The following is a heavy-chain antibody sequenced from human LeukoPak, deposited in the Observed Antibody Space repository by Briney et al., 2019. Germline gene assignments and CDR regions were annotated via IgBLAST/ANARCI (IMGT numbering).Heavy chain of an antibody. CDR1: GYTLPELS. V-gene: IGHV1-24*01. D-gene: IGHD6-6*01. Sequence: ASVNVSCKVSGYTLPELSMHWVRQAPGKGREWVGGFDPEDSETIYAQKFQGRVTMTEDTSTDTAYMELSSLRSEDTAVYYCATDRIGYSSSRAFDIWGQGTRVTVSS. CDR3: ATDRIGYSSSRAFDI. J-gene: IGHJ3*02. CDR2: FDPEDSET.